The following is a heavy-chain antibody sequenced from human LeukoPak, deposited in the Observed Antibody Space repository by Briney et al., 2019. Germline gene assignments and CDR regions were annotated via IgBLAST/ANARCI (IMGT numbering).Heavy chain of an antibody. J-gene: IGHJ4*02. CDR2: IHTSGST. CDR1: GGSISSGSYR. D-gene: IGHD5-18*01. Sequence: PSETLSLTCIVSGGSISSGSYRWTWIRQPARKGLGWVGRIHTSGSTNYNPSLKSRVTISVDTSKNQFSLKLSSVTAADTAVYYCARDGARGSGFRNCWGQGTLVTVSS. CDR3: ARDGARGSGFRNC. V-gene: IGHV4-61*02.